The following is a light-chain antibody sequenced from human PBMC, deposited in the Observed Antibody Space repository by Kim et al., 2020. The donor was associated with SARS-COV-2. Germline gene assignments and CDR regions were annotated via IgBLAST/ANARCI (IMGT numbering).Light chain of an antibody. V-gene: IGKV3-20*01. Sequence: GERATLSCRASQSVSSSYLAWYQQKPGQAPRLLIYGASSRATGIPDRFSGSGSGTDFTLTISRLEPEDFAVYYCQQYGSSPYTFGQGTKLEIK. CDR3: QQYGSSPYT. J-gene: IGKJ2*01. CDR1: QSVSSSY. CDR2: GAS.